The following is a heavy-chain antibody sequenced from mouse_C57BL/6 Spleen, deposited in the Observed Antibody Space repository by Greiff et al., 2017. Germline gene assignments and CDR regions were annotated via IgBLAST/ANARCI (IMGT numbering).Heavy chain of an antibody. CDR3: GASPPITTVPYAMDY. D-gene: IGHD1-1*01. J-gene: IGHJ4*01. Sequence: QVQLQQPGAELVKPGASVKLSCKASGYTFTSYWMHWVKQRPGQGLEWIGMIHPNSGSTNYNEKFKSKATLTVDKSSSTAYMQLSSLTSEDSAVYYCGASPPITTVPYAMDYWGQGTSVTVSS. CDR1: GYTFTSYW. CDR2: IHPNSGST. V-gene: IGHV1-64*01.